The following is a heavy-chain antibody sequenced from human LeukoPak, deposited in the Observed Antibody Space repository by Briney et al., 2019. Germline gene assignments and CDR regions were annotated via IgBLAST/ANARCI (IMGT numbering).Heavy chain of an antibody. D-gene: IGHD6-19*01. CDR1: GGSISSYY. Sequence: SETLSLTCTVSGGSISSYYWSWIRQPPGKGLEWIGYIYYSGSTNYNPSLKSRVTISVDTSKNQFSLKLSSVTAADTAVYYCARDARGGGWYVNWGQGTLVTVSS. CDR2: IYYSGST. CDR3: ARDARGGGWYVN. V-gene: IGHV4-59*01. J-gene: IGHJ4*02.